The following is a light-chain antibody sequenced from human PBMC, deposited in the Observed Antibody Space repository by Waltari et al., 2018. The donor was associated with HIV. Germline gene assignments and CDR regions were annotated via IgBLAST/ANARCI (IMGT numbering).Light chain of an antibody. J-gene: IGLJ2*01. CDR3: QSYDSSNHVV. V-gene: IGLV6-57*02. CDR2: EDN. Sequence: NFMLTQPHSVSESPGKTVTISCTGSSGSIASNYVQWYQQRPGSAPTTVIYEDNQRPSGSPDRFSGSIDSSSNAASLTISGLKTEDEADYYCQSYDSSNHVVFGGGTKLTVL. CDR1: SGSIASNY.